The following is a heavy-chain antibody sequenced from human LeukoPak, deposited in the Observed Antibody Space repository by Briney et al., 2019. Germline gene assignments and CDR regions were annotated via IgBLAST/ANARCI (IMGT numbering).Heavy chain of an antibody. V-gene: IGHV3-30*02. CDR3: AKDRIAAAGTLGY. D-gene: IGHD6-13*01. CDR1: GFTFSSYG. Sequence: GGSLRLSCAASGFTFSSYGMHWVRQAPGKGLEWVAFIRYDGSNKYYADSVKGRFTISRDNSKNTLYLQMNSLRAEDTAVYYCAKDRIAAAGTLGYWGQGTLVTVSS. CDR2: IRYDGSNK. J-gene: IGHJ4*02.